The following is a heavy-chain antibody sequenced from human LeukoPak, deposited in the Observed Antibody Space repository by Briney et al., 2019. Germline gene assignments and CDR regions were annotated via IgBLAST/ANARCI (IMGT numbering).Heavy chain of an antibody. CDR3: AREGGFYRPLDY. D-gene: IGHD3-3*01. J-gene: IGHJ4*02. Sequence: PSETLSLTCGVSGGSVASTNWWTWVRQPPGKGLEWIGEVHLDGTTNYNPSLKSQLTMSVDLSENNISLTLTSVTAADTAVYYCAREGGFYRPLDYSGQGTLVTVSS. V-gene: IGHV4-4*02. CDR1: GGSVASTNW. CDR2: VHLDGTT.